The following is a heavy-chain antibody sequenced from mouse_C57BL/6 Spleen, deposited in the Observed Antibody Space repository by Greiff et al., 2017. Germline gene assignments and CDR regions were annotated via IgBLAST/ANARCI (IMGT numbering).Heavy chain of an antibody. J-gene: IGHJ2*01. CDR3: ARVTTVDYFDY. Sequence: VQGVESGPELVKPGASVKISCKASGYSFTSYYIHWVKQRPGQGLEWIGWIYPGSGNTKYNEKFKGKATLTADTSSSTAYMRLSSLTSEDSAVYYCARVTTVDYFDYWGQGTTLTVSS. CDR2: IYPGSGNT. V-gene: IGHV1-66*01. CDR1: GYSFTSYY. D-gene: IGHD1-1*01.